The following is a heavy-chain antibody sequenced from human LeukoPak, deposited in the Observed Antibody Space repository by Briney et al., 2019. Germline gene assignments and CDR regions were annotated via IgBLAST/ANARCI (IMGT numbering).Heavy chain of an antibody. CDR3: ASFAYYYDSAGKSLKFFYCMDV. CDR1: VYTFTNYE. J-gene: IGHJ6*02. CDR2: MNPSSGNT. Sequence: GASVKVSCKGSVYTFTNYEINWVRKGTGQGLEWLGWMNPSSGNTAYAQKFQRRVTMPRDTSISTAYIELSSLRSEDTAVYDCASFAYYYDSAGKSLKFFYCMDVWGQGTTVPVSS. D-gene: IGHD3-22*01. V-gene: IGHV1-8*02.